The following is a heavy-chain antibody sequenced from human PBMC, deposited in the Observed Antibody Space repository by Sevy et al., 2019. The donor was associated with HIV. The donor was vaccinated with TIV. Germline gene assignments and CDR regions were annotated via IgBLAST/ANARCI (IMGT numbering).Heavy chain of an antibody. CDR2: ISAYNGNT. J-gene: IGHJ6*02. D-gene: IGHD1-26*01. V-gene: IGHV1-18*04. Sequence: ASVKVSCKASGYTFTSYGISWVRQAPGQGLEWMGWISAYNGNTNYAQKLQGRVTMTTDTSTSTAYMELRSLRADDTAVYYCAREGEAGSYYLNVVGYYGMDVWGQGTTVTVSS. CDR3: AREGEAGSYYLNVVGYYGMDV. CDR1: GYTFTSYG.